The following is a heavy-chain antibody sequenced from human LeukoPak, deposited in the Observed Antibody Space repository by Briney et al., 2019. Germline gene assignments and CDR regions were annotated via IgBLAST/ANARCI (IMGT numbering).Heavy chain of an antibody. CDR3: ARALYQSTNWFDP. D-gene: IGHD2-2*01. CDR1: GGSITSGDYY. J-gene: IGHJ5*02. V-gene: IGHV4-30-4*01. CDR2: IYYSGST. Sequence: PSQTLSLTCTVSGGSITSGDYYWSWIRQPPGKGLEWIGYIYYSGSTYYNPSLKSRVTISVDTSKNQFSLKLSSVTAADTAVYYCARALYQSTNWFDPWGQGTLVTVSS.